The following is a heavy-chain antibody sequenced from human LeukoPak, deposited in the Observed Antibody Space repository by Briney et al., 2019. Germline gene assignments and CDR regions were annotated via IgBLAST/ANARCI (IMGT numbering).Heavy chain of an antibody. J-gene: IGHJ6*03. Sequence: ASVKVSCKASGYTFTSYGISWVRQAPGQGLEWMGWISAYNGNTNYAQKLQGRVTMTTDTSTSTAYMELRSLRSDDTAVYYCARTTTHYYGSGTSLYYYYMDVWGKGTTVTISS. V-gene: IGHV1-18*01. CDR1: GYTFTSYG. D-gene: IGHD3-10*01. CDR2: ISAYNGNT. CDR3: ARTTTHYYGSGTSLYYYYMDV.